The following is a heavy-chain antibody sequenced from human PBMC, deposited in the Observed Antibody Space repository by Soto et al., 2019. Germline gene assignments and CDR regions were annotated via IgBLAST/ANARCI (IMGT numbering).Heavy chain of an antibody. D-gene: IGHD3-22*01. J-gene: IGHJ3*01. CDR2: ISSSGDNE. Sequence: QVQLVESGGGVVQPGRSLRLSCEGSGFIFGYYGVHWVRQAPGRGLEWVTAISSSGDNEFYADSVKGRFTISRDNSRNTMYVQIHSLTSEDTAVYYCAMTNYDSGGFLYAFDLWGQGTMVTVSS. CDR3: AMTNYDSGGFLYAFDL. V-gene: IGHV3-30*03. CDR1: GFIFGYYG.